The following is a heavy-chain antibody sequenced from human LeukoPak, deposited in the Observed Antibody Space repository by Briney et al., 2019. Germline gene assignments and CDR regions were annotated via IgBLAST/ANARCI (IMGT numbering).Heavy chain of an antibody. V-gene: IGHV4-4*02. CDR3: ASHGAFYLAY. CDR1: GGSISSNNW. CDR2: IYHIGNT. Sequence: PSETLSLTCAVSGGSISSNNWWSWVRPPPGKGLEWIGEIYHIGNTNYNPSLKSRVTISVDKSINQFSRKLNSVTAADTAVYYCASHGAFYLAYWGQGTLVTVSS. D-gene: IGHD2/OR15-2a*01. J-gene: IGHJ4*02.